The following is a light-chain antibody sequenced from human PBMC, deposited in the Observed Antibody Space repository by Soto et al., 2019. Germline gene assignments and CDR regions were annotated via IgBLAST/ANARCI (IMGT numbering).Light chain of an antibody. CDR3: QQVYRTPWT. V-gene: IGKV1-39*01. Sequence: DIQMTQSPSSLSASVGDRVTITCRASQSISSYLNWYQQKPGKAPKLLIYAASSLQSGVPSRFSGSGSGTNFTLPISILQPEDFAIYDCQQVYRTPWTFAQGPRVDTK. J-gene: IGKJ1*01. CDR1: QSISSY. CDR2: AAS.